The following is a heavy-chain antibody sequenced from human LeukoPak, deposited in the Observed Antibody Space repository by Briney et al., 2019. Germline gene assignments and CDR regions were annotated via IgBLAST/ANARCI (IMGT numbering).Heavy chain of an antibody. V-gene: IGHV4-4*08. CDR1: NGSISSYH. J-gene: IGHJ4*02. CDR3: ARLRVSGSYLYYFDY. CDR2: ILTSGPI. D-gene: IGHD1-26*01. Sequence: SSETLSLTCTVSNGSISSYHWSWVRQPPGKGLEWIGYILTSGPITYNPSHKRRLTIYVHTSKIQFALKLSSVTAADTAVYYCARLRVSGSYLYYFDYWGQGTLVTVSS.